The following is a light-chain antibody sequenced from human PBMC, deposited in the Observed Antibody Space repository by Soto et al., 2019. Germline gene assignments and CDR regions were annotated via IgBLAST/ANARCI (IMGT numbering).Light chain of an antibody. Sequence: DIEMTQSPPSLSASVGDRVTITCRASQSIYHYLNWYQKKPGTAPKLLVYAADRLQSWVPSRFGGSGSGTDFTLTITNLQPADFATYYCQQSYSSPRTFGQGTELEIK. CDR1: QSIYHY. CDR2: AAD. CDR3: QQSYSSPRT. J-gene: IGKJ2*02. V-gene: IGKV1-39*01.